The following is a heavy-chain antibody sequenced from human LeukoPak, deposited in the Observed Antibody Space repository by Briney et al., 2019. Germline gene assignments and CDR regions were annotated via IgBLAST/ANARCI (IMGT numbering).Heavy chain of an antibody. D-gene: IGHD1-20*01. CDR1: GGSISNYY. Sequence: KTSETLSLTCTVSGGSISNYYWSWIRQPPGKGLEWIGYIYYSGSTNYNPSLKSRVTISVDTSKNQFSLKLSSVTAADTAVYYCARKDITGTNNWFDPWGQGTLVTASS. V-gene: IGHV4-59*01. CDR3: ARKDITGTNNWFDP. J-gene: IGHJ5*02. CDR2: IYYSGST.